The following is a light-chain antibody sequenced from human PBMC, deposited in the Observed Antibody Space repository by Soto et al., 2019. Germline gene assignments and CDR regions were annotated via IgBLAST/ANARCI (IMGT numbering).Light chain of an antibody. CDR2: NNN. CDR3: AAWDDSLSAPV. J-gene: IGLJ3*02. Sequence: QSVLTQPPSASGTPGQRVTISCSGSSSNIGNNYLYWYQQLPGTAPKLLIYNNNQRPSGVPDRFSGSKSGTSASLAISGLRSGDEADYYCAAWDDSLSAPVFGGGTKVTVL. V-gene: IGLV1-47*02. CDR1: SSNIGNNY.